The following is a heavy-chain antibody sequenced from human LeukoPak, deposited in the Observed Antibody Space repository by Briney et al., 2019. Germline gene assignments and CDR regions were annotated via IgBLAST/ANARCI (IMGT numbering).Heavy chain of an antibody. V-gene: IGHV6-1*01. CDR3: PRVVEYYEILTGSPKGDNYFDS. J-gene: IGHJ4*02. CDR2: TYYRSKWYS. Sequence: SQTLSLTCAISWHNFSSNRAAWHWIRQSPSRGLEWLVRTYYRSKWYSDYAVSVKARITIIPDTSKNHFSLHLDSVTPEDTAVYFCPRVVEYYEILTGSPKGDNYFDSWGQGTLVTVSS. D-gene: IGHD3-9*01. CDR1: WHNFSSNRAA.